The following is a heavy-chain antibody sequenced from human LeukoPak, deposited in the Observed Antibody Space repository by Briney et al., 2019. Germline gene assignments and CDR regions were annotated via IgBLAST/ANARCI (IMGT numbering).Heavy chain of an antibody. V-gene: IGHV3-53*01. CDR1: GFTVSSNY. D-gene: IGHD4-11*01. Sequence: GSLRLSCAASGFTVSSNYMSWVRQAPGKGLEWVSVIYRGGSTYYADSVKGRFTISRDNSKNTLYLQMNSLRAEDTAVYYCARDKTTVTPYGYYYYMDVWGKGTTVTVSS. CDR3: ARDKTTVTPYGYYYYMDV. J-gene: IGHJ6*03. CDR2: IYRGGST.